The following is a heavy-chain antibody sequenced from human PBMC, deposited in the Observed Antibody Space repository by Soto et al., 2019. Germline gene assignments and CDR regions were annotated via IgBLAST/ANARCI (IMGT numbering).Heavy chain of an antibody. CDR2: IKQDGSEK. V-gene: IGHV3-7*01. D-gene: IGHD2-15*01. J-gene: IGHJ5*02. Sequence: GGSLRLSCAASGFTFSSYWMSWVRQAPGKGLEWVANIKQDGSEKYYVDSVKGRFTISRDNAKNSLYLQMNSLRAEDTAVYYCARAKVVVVVAATLSWFDPWGQGTLVTVSS. CDR3: ARAKVVVVVAATLSWFDP. CDR1: GFTFSSYW.